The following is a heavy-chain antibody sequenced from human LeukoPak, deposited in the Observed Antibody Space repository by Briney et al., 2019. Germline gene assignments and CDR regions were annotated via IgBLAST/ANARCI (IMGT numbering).Heavy chain of an antibody. CDR2: IRYDGSNE. CDR1: GFTFSSYG. V-gene: IGHV3-30*02. D-gene: IGHD5-18*01. CDR3: AKYVATTMVRAFDI. J-gene: IGHJ3*02. Sequence: PGGSLRLSCAASGFTFSSYGMHWVRQAPGKGLEWVAFIRYDGSNEYYADSVKGRFTISRDNSKNTLYLQMNSLRAEDTAVYYCAKYVATTMVRAFDIWGQGTMVTVSS.